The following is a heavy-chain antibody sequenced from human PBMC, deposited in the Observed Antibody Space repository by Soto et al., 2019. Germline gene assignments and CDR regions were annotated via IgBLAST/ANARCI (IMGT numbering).Heavy chain of an antibody. CDR2: ISSSSSYI. D-gene: IGHD3-3*01. J-gene: IGHJ5*02. CDR3: ARGLRFLEWPPGFDP. V-gene: IGHV3-21*01. Sequence: GGSLRLSCAASGFTFSSYSMNWVRQAPGKGLEWVSSISSSSSYIYYADSVKGRFTISRDNAKNSLYLQMNSLRAEDTAVYYCARGLRFLEWPPGFDPWGQGTLVTVSS. CDR1: GFTFSSYS.